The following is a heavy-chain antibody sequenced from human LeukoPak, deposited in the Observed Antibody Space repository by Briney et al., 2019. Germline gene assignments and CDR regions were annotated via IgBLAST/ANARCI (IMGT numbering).Heavy chain of an antibody. D-gene: IGHD1-1*01. CDR1: GFTFSSYA. CDR3: AKRLDY. J-gene: IGHJ4*02. Sequence: GGSLRLSCAASGFTFSSYAMHWVRQAPGKGLEWVAVISYDGRNKYYTDSVKGRFPISRDNSKNTLYLQMNSLRTEDTAVYYCAKRLDYWGQGTLVTVSS. V-gene: IGHV3-30*04. CDR2: ISYDGRNK.